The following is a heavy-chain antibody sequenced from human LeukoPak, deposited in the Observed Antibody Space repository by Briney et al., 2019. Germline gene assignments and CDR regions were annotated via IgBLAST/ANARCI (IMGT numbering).Heavy chain of an antibody. CDR1: GYTLTGYY. D-gene: IGHD6-19*01. V-gene: IGHV1-2*02. J-gene: IGHJ4*02. CDR3: ASGARIVVAAHLYYFDY. Sequence: ASVKVSCKASGYTLTGYYMHWVRQAPGQGPEWMGWINPNSGGTNYAQKFQGRVTMTRDTSTAYMELSRLTSDDTAVYYCASGARIVVAAHLYYFDYWGQGTLVTVSS. CDR2: INPNSGGT.